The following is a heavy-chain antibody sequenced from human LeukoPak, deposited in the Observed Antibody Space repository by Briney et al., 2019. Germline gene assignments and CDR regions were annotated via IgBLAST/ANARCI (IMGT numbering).Heavy chain of an antibody. V-gene: IGHV4-34*01. Sequence: PSETLSLTCTVSGGSISSYYWSWIRQPPGKGLEWIGEINHSGGTNYNPSLKSRVTISVDTSKNQFSLKLSSVTAADTAVYYCAREGPFDPWGQGTLVTVSS. J-gene: IGHJ5*02. CDR3: AREGPFDP. CDR2: INHSGGT. CDR1: GGSISSYY.